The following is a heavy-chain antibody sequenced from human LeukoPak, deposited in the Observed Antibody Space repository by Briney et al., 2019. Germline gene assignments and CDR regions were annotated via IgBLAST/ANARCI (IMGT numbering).Heavy chain of an antibody. CDR3: ARLGARQMLEY. D-gene: IGHD4-17*01. CDR1: GFTFGSYW. CDR2: IKQDGGQI. V-gene: IGHV3-7*01. J-gene: IGHJ4*02. Sequence: GGSLRLSCAASGFTFGSYWMIWVRQAPGKGLEWVANIKQDGGQIYYLESVKGRFTVSRDNAKNSLYLQMNSLRAEDTAVYYCARLGARQMLEYWGQGTLVTVSS.